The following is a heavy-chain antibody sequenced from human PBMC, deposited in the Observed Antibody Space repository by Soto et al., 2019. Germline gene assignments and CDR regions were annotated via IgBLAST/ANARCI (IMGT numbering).Heavy chain of an antibody. Sequence: GESLKISCKGSGYSFTSYWISWVRQMPGKGLEWMGRIDPSDSYTNYSPSFQGHVTISADKSISTAYLQWSSLKASDTAMYYCASLGLAAHGTRYFVDYWGQGTLVTVSS. V-gene: IGHV5-10-1*01. D-gene: IGHD6-13*01. CDR1: GYSFTSYW. CDR3: ASLGLAAHGTRYFVDY. J-gene: IGHJ4*02. CDR2: IDPSDSYT.